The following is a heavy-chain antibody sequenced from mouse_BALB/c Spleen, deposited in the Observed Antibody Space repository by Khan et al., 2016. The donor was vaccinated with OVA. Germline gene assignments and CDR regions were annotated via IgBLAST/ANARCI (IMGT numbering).Heavy chain of an antibody. CDR1: GYSITSDYA. D-gene: IGHD1-1*01. J-gene: IGHJ4*01. CDR2: ISYSGST. Sequence: EVQLVESGPGLVKPSQSLSLTCTVTGYSITSDYAWNWIRQLPGNKLEWMGYISYSGSTSYNPSLRSRISITRDTSKNQFFLQLNTVTTEDTATFYCARQNYYGYAMDYWGQGTSVTVSS. CDR3: ARQNYYGYAMDY. V-gene: IGHV3-2*02.